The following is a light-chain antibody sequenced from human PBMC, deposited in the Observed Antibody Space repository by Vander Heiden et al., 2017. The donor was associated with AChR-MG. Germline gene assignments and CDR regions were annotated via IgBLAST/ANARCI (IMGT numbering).Light chain of an antibody. V-gene: IGKV1-27*01. CDR1: QGISNY. Sequence: DIQMTQSPSSLSASVGDRVTLTCRASQGISNYLARYQQKPGQVPKLLIYAASTLQSGVPSRFSGSGYGTDFTLTISSLQPEDVATYYCQKYNNSLSLTFGGGTKVEIK. J-gene: IGKJ4*01. CDR2: AAS. CDR3: QKYNNSLSLT.